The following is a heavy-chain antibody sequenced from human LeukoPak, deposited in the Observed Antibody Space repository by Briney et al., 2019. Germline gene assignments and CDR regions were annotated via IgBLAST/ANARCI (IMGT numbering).Heavy chain of an antibody. CDR1: GGSITNYY. J-gene: IGHJ5*02. Sequence: SETLSLTCTVSGGSITNYYWSWIRQPPGKGLEWIGYIYYSGSTNYNPSPKSRVTISVDTSKNQFSLKLSSVTAADTAVYYCARQWELRGWFDPWGQGTLVTVSS. D-gene: IGHD1-26*01. CDR2: IYYSGST. CDR3: ARQWELRGWFDP. V-gene: IGHV4-59*08.